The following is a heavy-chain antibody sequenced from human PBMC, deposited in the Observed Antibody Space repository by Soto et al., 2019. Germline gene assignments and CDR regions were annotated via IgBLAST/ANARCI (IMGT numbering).Heavy chain of an antibody. J-gene: IGHJ4*02. Sequence: QVQLVQSGAEVKKPGSSVKVSCKASGGTFSSYAISWVRQAPGQWLEWMGGIIPIFGTANYAQKFQGRVTITADESTSTAYMELSSLRSEDTAVYYCARDDYDSSGYDFDYWGQGTLVTVSS. CDR3: ARDDYDSSGYDFDY. CDR1: GGTFSSYA. CDR2: IIPIFGTA. V-gene: IGHV1-69*01. D-gene: IGHD3-22*01.